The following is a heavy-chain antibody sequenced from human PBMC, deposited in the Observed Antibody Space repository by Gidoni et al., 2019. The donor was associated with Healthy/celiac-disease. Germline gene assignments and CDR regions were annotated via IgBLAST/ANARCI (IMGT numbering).Heavy chain of an antibody. Sequence: QVQLVQSGAEVKKPGASVKVSCKASGYTFPGSYMPWVRRAPGQGLEWMGRINPNSGGTNYAQKFQGRVTMTRDTSISTAYMELSRLRSDDTAVYYCARVGCSSTSCELRSAYYYYGMDVWGQGTTVTVSS. J-gene: IGHJ6*02. CDR3: ARVGCSSTSCELRSAYYYYGMDV. D-gene: IGHD2-2*01. CDR2: INPNSGGT. V-gene: IGHV1-2*06. CDR1: GYTFPGSY.